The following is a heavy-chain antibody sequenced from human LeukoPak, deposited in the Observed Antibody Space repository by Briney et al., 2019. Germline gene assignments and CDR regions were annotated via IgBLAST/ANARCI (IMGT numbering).Heavy chain of an antibody. D-gene: IGHD3-10*01. CDR1: GFTFSSYW. Sequence: GGSLRLSCAASGFTFSSYWMTWVRQAPGKGLEWVANIKQDGSEKYYVDSVKGRFTISRDNAKNSLYLQMNSLRAEDTAVYYCGSGHGSGSYYIMDYWGQGTLVTVSS. V-gene: IGHV3-7*01. J-gene: IGHJ4*02. CDR2: IKQDGSEK. CDR3: GSGHGSGSYYIMDY.